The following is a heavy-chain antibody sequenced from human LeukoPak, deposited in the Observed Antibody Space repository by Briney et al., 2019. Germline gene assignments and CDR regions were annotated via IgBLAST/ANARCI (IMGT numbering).Heavy chain of an antibody. Sequence: ASVKVSCKASGYTFTGYYMHWVRQAPGQGLEWMGWINPNSGGTNYAQKFQGWVTMTRDTSISTAYMELSRLRSDDTAVYYCARTEIVVVPAAIDYYFDYWGQGTLVTVSS. CDR1: GYTFTGYY. J-gene: IGHJ4*02. D-gene: IGHD2-2*02. CDR3: ARTEIVVVPAAIDYYFDY. V-gene: IGHV1-2*04. CDR2: INPNSGGT.